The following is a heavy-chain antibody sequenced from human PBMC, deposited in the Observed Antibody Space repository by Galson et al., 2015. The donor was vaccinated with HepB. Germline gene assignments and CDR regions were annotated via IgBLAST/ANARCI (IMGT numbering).Heavy chain of an antibody. V-gene: IGHV1-8*01. CDR1: GYPFTEYD. CDR2: MDPGSGNT. Sequence: SGYPFTEYDINWVRRATGQGLEWMGWMDPGSGNTDYSQRFQGRVSMTRDTSIRTAYMELTNLISNDTAVYCCLTEGQDYWGQGTLVTVSS. CDR3: LTEGQDY. J-gene: IGHJ4*02.